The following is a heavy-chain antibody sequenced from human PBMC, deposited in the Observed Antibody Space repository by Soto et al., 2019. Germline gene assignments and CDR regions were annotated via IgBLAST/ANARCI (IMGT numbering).Heavy chain of an antibody. V-gene: IGHV3-7*01. CDR2: IKQDGSEK. Sequence: EVQLVESGGDLVQPGGSLRLSCTASGFTLSSFWMSWLRRTPGKGLEWVANIKQDGSEKHYIDSVKGRFTISRDNAKKSLYLQMSVLIAADTAGYYCASDQGCQSAFAIVGQCTLVTVSS. J-gene: IGHJ3*02. CDR1: GFTLSSFW. CDR3: ASDQGCQSAFAI.